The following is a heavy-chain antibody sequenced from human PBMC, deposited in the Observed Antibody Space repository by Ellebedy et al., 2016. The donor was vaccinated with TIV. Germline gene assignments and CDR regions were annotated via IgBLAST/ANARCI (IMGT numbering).Heavy chain of an antibody. J-gene: IGHJ2*01. D-gene: IGHD3-10*02. V-gene: IGHV3-66*01. CDR1: KFNVNYNY. CDR3: ARASFYDVDLSGWYFDL. CDR2: VYTDDRT. Sequence: GESLKISCAASKFNVNYNYMNSVRQAPGKGPEWVSGVYTDDRTYYADSVKGRFTISRDNSKNTLYLQMNSLRTEDTAVYYCARASFYDVDLSGWYFDLWGRGTLVTVSS.